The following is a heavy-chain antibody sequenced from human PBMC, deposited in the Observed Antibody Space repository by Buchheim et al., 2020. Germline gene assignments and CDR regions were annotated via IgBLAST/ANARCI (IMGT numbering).Heavy chain of an antibody. CDR2: ISHSGST. Sequence: QVQLQQWGAGLLKPSETLSLTCAVSGGSFGDYYWSWICQPPGKGLEWLGEISHSGSTNYNPSLKSRVTMSLDTSKNHFSLMLTSVTAADTAVYYCAREFLAAAGTFDYWGQGTL. CDR3: AREFLAAAGTFDY. D-gene: IGHD6-13*01. J-gene: IGHJ4*01. V-gene: IGHV4-34*01. CDR1: GGSFGDYY.